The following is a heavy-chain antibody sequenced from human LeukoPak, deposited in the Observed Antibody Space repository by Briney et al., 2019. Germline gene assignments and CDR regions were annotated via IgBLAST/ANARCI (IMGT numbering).Heavy chain of an antibody. Sequence: GGSLRLSCAASGFTFSSYAMSWVRQAPGKGLEWVSAISGSGGSTYYADSVKGRFTISRDNSKNMLYLQMNSLRAEDTAVYYCARPRGSNDAFDIWGQGTMVTVSS. CDR2: ISGSGGST. J-gene: IGHJ3*02. V-gene: IGHV3-23*01. CDR3: ARPRGSNDAFDI. CDR1: GFTFSSYA. D-gene: IGHD3-10*01.